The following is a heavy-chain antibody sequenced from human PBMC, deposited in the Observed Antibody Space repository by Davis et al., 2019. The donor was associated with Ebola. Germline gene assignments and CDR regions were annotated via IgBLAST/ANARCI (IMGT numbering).Heavy chain of an antibody. J-gene: IGHJ4*02. Sequence: ASVQVSCKASGYTFTNYGITWVRQAPGQGLEWMGWINPHNGNTTYAQNVQGRVIMTSDTATTTAYMEVGSLRSDDTAVYYCARAQFPTTSDHWGQGTLVTVSS. V-gene: IGHV1-18*04. CDR1: GYTFTNYG. CDR2: INPHNGNT. CDR3: ARAQFPTTSDH. D-gene: IGHD1-1*01.